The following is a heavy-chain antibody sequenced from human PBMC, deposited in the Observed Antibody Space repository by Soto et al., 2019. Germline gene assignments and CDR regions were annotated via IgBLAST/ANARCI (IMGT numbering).Heavy chain of an antibody. CDR1: GGTFSSYA. CDR2: IIPIFGTA. Sequence: QVQLVQSGAEVKKPGSSVKVSCKASGGTFSSYAISWVRQAPGQGLECMGGIIPIFGTANYVQKFQGRVTITADESTSTAYMELSSLRSEDTAVYYCARAYSSGWPPYYGMDVWGQGTTVTVSS. J-gene: IGHJ6*02. CDR3: ARAYSSGWPPYYGMDV. V-gene: IGHV1-69*01. D-gene: IGHD6-19*01.